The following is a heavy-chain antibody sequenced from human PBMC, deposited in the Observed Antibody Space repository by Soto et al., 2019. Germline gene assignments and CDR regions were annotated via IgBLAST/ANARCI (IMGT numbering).Heavy chain of an antibody. J-gene: IGHJ6*02. Sequence: VKVSCTASGGPFINYAIDWVRQAPGQGLEWMGWISAYNGNTNYAQKLQGRVTMTTDTSTSTAYMELRSLRSDDTAVYYCAREGQWLVLSYYYYYYGMDVWGQGTTVTVSS. CDR3: AREGQWLVLSYYYYYYGMDV. CDR1: GGPFINYA. D-gene: IGHD6-19*01. CDR2: ISAYNGNT. V-gene: IGHV1-18*01.